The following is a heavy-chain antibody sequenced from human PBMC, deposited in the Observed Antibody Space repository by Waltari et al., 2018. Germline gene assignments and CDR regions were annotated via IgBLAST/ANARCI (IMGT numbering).Heavy chain of an antibody. CDR1: GFTFSSYT. Sequence: EVQLLESGGGLVQPGGSLRLSCAASGFTFSSYTMSWVRQAPGKGLEWVSAISGSGGSTYYADSVKGRFTISRYNSKNTLYLQMNSLRAEDTAVYYCAKSTYGGYPRTPMDWGQGTLVTVSS. D-gene: IGHD5-12*01. CDR3: AKSTYGGYPRTPMD. J-gene: IGHJ4*02. CDR2: ISGSGGST. V-gene: IGHV3-23*01.